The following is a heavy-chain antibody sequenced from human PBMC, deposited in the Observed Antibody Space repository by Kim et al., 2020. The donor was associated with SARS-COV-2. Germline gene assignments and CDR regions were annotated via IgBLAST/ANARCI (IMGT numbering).Heavy chain of an antibody. Sequence: TRYSPSFQGQVTISADKSISTAYLQWSSLEASDTAMYYCASPLWSDAFDIWGQGTMVTVSS. CDR2: T. D-gene: IGHD3-10*01. CDR3: ASPLWSDAFDI. J-gene: IGHJ3*02. V-gene: IGHV5-51*01.